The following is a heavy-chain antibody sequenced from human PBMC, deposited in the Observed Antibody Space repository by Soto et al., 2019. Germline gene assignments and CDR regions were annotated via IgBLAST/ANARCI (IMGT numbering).Heavy chain of an antibody. CDR2: IKSKTDGGTT. Sequence: PGGSLRLSCAASGFTFSNAWMSWVRQAPGKGLEWVGRIKSKTDGGTTDYAAPVKGRFTISRDDSKNTLYLQMNSLKTEDTAVYYCTGARRNPHFRYYYHGMDVWGQGTTVTVSS. V-gene: IGHV3-15*01. CDR3: TGARRNPHFRYYYHGMDV. J-gene: IGHJ6*02. D-gene: IGHD6-6*01. CDR1: GFTFSNAW.